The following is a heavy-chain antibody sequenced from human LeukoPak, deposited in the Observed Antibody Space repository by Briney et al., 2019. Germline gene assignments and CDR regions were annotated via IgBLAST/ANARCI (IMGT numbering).Heavy chain of an antibody. CDR1: GGSFSGYY. J-gene: IGHJ4*02. Sequence: SETLSLTCVVYGGSFSGYYWSWIRQPPGKGQEWNGEINHSGSTNYNPSLKSRVTISVDTSKNQFSLKLSSVTAADTAVYYCTRGPGIAAAGLFDYWGQGTLVTVS. V-gene: IGHV4-34*01. CDR3: TRGPGIAAAGLFDY. D-gene: IGHD6-13*01. CDR2: INHSGST.